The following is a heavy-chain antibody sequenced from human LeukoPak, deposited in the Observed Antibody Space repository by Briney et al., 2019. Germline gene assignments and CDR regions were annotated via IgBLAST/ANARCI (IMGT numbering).Heavy chain of an antibody. CDR1: GYTFTSYA. J-gene: IGHJ6*03. D-gene: IGHD6-13*01. V-gene: IGHV7-4-1*02. CDR3: ARELQAAVSYDDYYYYMDV. CDR2: INTNTGNP. Sequence: ASVKVSCKASGYTFTSYAMNWVRQAPGQGLEWMGWINTNTGNPTYAQGFTGRFVFSLDTSVSTAYLQISSLKAEDTAVYYCARELQAAVSYDDYYYYMDVWGKGTTVIVSS.